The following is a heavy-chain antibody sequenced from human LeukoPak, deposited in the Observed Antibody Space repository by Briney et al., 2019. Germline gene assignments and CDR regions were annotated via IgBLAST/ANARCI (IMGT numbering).Heavy chain of an antibody. D-gene: IGHD6-25*01. V-gene: IGHV6-1*01. CDR2: IYYRSRWHY. CDR3: VSGGDWAFGWYFDV. Sequence: SQTLSLTCAISVDSVSSNSGSWSWIRQSPSRGPEWLGRIYYRSRWHYEYAVSVQNRISISPDTTKNQFSLQLNSMSPDDSAVYYCVSGGDWAFGWYFDVWGRGALVTVSS. J-gene: IGHJ2*01. CDR1: VDSVSSNSGS.